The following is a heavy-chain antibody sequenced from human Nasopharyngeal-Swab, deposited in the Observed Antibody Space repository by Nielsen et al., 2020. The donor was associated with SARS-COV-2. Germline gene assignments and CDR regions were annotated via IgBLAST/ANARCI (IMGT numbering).Heavy chain of an antibody. CDR3: ASNTGPDYYYYYGMDV. V-gene: IGHV3-7*01. CDR2: IKQDGSEK. Sequence: GESLKISCAASGFTFSSYWMSWVRQAPGKGLEWVANIKQDGSEKYYVDSVKGRFTISRDNAKNSLYLQMNSLRAEDTAVYYCASNTGPDYYYYYGMDVWGQGTTVTVSS. D-gene: IGHD1-1*01. J-gene: IGHJ6*02. CDR1: GFTFSSYW.